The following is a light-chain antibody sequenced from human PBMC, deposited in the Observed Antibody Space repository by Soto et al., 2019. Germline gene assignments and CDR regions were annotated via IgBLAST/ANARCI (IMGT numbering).Light chain of an antibody. V-gene: IGKV3-20*01. Sequence: EIVLTQPPGTLSLSPGERATLSCRASQSVSSSYLAWYQQKPDQAPRLLIYGASSRATGNPDRFSGSGSGTNFTLIISRLEPEDFAVYYCQQYGSSPALTFGGGTKVEIK. CDR3: QQYGSSPALT. CDR2: GAS. J-gene: IGKJ4*01. CDR1: QSVSSSY.